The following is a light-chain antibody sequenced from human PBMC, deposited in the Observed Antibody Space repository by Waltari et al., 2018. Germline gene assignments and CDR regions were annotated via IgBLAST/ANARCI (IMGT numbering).Light chain of an antibody. V-gene: IGKV1-39*01. CDR3: QQSSSTPYT. Sequence: DIKVTPPPPSLSASVGARVTITCRASQSISSYLNWYQQKPGQAPTVVIYDASRLQSGVPSRFSGSGSGTDFTLTISSLQPEDFATYYCQQSSSTPYTFGQGTKLEI. CDR2: DAS. CDR1: QSISSY. J-gene: IGKJ2*01.